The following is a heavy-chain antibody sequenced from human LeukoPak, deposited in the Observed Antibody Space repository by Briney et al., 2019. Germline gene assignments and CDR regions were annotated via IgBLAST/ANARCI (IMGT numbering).Heavy chain of an antibody. CDR1: GFTFSDYY. CDR3: ARRDYGSGSYYPSDDY. V-gene: IGHV4-38-2*01. Sequence: GSLRLSCAASGFTFSDYYMNWIRQPPGKGLEWIGSIYHSGSTYYNPSLKSRVTISVDTSKNQFSLKLSSVTAADTSVYYCARRDYGSGSYYPSDDYWGQGTLVTVSS. CDR2: IYHSGST. J-gene: IGHJ4*02. D-gene: IGHD3-10*01.